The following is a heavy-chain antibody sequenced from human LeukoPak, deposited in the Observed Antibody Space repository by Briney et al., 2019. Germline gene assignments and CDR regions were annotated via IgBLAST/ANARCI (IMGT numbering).Heavy chain of an antibody. CDR2: IKEDGSEK. D-gene: IGHD3-10*01. CDR1: GFTFSNHW. CDR3: ARTIRGY. V-gene: IGHV3-7*01. Sequence: PGGSLRLSCAASGFTFSNHWMSWVRQAPGKGLEWVANIKEDGSEKYYVDSVKGRFTISRDNAKNSLYLQMNSLTAEDTAVYYCARTIRGYWGQGTLVTVSP. J-gene: IGHJ4*02.